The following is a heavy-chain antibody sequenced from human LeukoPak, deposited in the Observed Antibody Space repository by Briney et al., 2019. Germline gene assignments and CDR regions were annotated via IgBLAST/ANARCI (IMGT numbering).Heavy chain of an antibody. CDR2: IGSRGTTI. D-gene: IGHD2-2*01. CDR3: ASSTYGDY. J-gene: IGHJ4*02. Sequence: GGSLRLSCAASGFSFSTYYMSWIRQAPGKGLEWTSYIGSRGTTIYYADSVKGRFTISRDNAKNSVYLQMNSLRAEDTAVYYCASSTYGDYWGQGTLVTVSS. CDR1: GFSFSTYY. V-gene: IGHV3-11*04.